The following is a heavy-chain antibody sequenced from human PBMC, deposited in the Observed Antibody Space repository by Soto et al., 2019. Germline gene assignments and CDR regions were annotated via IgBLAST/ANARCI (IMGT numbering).Heavy chain of an antibody. D-gene: IGHD3-9*01. CDR2: IYWEDDK. J-gene: IGHJ4*02. V-gene: IGHV2-5*02. CDR1: GFSLTTSGVG. CDR3: AHRGLRTVLGLVTRTAIYFDF. Sequence: QITLNETGPTVVRPTETLTLTCRFSGFSLTTSGVGVRWVRQSPGQAPEWLALIYWEDDKRYSESLKSRLTIDYETSKTHVVLTEANLHPTDTATYYCAHRGLRTVLGLVTRTAIYFDFWGKGTPVAVSS.